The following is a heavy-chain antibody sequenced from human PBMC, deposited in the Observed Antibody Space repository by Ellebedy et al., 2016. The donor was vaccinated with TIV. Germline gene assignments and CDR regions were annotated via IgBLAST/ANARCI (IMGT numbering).Heavy chain of an antibody. Sequence: PGGSLRLSCAASGITFSSYSMSWVRQAPGKGLEWVSAISNNGAHTYYSDSVKGRVTISRDNANNLLYLQMNILRAEDTAVYYCASRIKMMWGQGTLVTFSS. CDR3: ASRIKMM. J-gene: IGHJ4*02. V-gene: IGHV3-21*01. CDR1: GITFSSYS. D-gene: IGHD3-16*01. CDR2: ISNNGAHT.